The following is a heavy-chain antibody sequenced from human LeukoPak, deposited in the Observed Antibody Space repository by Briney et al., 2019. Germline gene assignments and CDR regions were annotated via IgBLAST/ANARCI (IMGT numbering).Heavy chain of an antibody. CDR1: GFTFRSHW. D-gene: IGHD2-21*01. J-gene: IGHJ4*02. CDR2: IHPDGSEK. Sequence: GGSLRLSCAASGFTFRSHWMTWVRQAPGKGLEWVANIHPDGSEKYYVDSVKGRFTISRDNAKNALYLQMNSLRVEDTAVYYCARYAYPYSSDYWGQGTLVTVSS. V-gene: IGHV3-7*01. CDR3: ARYAYPYSSDY.